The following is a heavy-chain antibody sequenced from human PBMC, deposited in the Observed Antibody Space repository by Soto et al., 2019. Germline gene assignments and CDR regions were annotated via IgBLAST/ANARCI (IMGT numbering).Heavy chain of an antibody. CDR3: ATVAFGYHSHSPY. J-gene: IGHJ4*02. V-gene: IGHV1-3*01. D-gene: IGHD6-25*01. CDR2: INAGNGNT. CDR1: GYTFTSYA. Sequence: ASVKVSCKASGYTFTSYAMHWVRQAPGQRLEWMGWINAGNGNTKYSQKFQGRVTITRDTSASTAYMELSSLRSGDSAMYFCATVAFGYHSHSPYWGRGALVTVSS.